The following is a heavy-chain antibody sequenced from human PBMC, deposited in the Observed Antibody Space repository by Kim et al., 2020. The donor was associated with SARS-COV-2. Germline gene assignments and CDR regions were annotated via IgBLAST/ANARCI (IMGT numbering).Heavy chain of an antibody. Sequence: GGSLRLSCSASGFIFNSFLMYWVRQAPGKGLEYVSAITNNGGDTHYSESVKGRFTVSRDNTKNTLFLQLSSLKPEDTAVYHCLRDPPYYSDNDYYSWGPGTLVTVSS. V-gene: IGHV3-64D*06. J-gene: IGHJ4*02. CDR1: GFIFNSFL. D-gene: IGHD2-15*01. CDR2: ITNNGGDT. CDR3: LRDPPYYSDNDYYS.